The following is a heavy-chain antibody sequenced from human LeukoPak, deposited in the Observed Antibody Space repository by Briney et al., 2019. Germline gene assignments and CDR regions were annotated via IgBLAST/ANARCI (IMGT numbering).Heavy chain of an antibody. D-gene: IGHD2-2*01. CDR3: ARTEHVYCSSTSCYVNWFDP. CDR1: GYTFTSYG. V-gene: IGHV1-18*01. Sequence: ASVKVSCKASGYTFTSYGISWVRQAPGQGLEWMGWISAYNGNTNYAQKLQGRVTMTTDTSTSTAYMELRSLRSDDTAVYYCARTEHVYCSSTSCYVNWFDPWGQGTLVTVSS. CDR2: ISAYNGNT. J-gene: IGHJ5*02.